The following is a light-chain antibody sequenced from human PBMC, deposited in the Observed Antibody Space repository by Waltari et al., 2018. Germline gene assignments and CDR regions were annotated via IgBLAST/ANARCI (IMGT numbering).Light chain of an antibody. CDR2: AAS. CDR3: QQYHKWAPFT. V-gene: IGKV3-15*01. Sequence: EITMTQSLATLSVSPGDRASLSSRASQSVNNNLAWYQQSPGQAPRLLIYAASTRATSVPARFSVSGSGTEFALSISGLHSEDSAVDFCQQYHKWAPFTFGEGTKL. CDR1: QSVNNN. J-gene: IGKJ2*01.